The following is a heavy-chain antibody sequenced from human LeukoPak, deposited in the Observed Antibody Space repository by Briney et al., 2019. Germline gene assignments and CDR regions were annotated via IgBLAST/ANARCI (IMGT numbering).Heavy chain of an antibody. D-gene: IGHD3-3*01. CDR3: ATLGAARSGYFDY. Sequence: SETLSLTCAVYGGSFSGYYWSWIRQPPGKGLEWIGEINHSGSTNYNPSLKSRVTISVDTSKNQFSLKLSSVTAADTAVYYCATLGAARSGYFDYWGQGTLVTVSS. CDR1: GGSFSGYY. CDR2: INHSGST. J-gene: IGHJ4*02. V-gene: IGHV4-34*01.